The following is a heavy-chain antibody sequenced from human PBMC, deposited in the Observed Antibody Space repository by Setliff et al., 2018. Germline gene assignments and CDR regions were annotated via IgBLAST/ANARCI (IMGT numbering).Heavy chain of an antibody. J-gene: IGHJ4*02. CDR1: GGPTIGYY. V-gene: IGHV4-59*08. CDR3: ARGLHSGTYWGTRPLGLDY. Sequence: SETLSLTCAVSGGPTIGYYWTWLRQAPGKGLEWIGYIHPWGGSSESTNYSPSLKSRITISLDKSKSQFSLKLTSVTVADTAVYYCARGLHSGTYWGTRPLGLDYWGQGSLVTVSS. CDR2: IHPWGGSSEST. D-gene: IGHD1-26*01.